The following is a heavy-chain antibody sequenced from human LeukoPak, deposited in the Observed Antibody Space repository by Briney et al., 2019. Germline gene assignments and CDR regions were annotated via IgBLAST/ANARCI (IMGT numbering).Heavy chain of an antibody. CDR2: IYYSGST. J-gene: IGHJ4*02. Sequence: SETLSLTCTVSGGSINSYYWSWIRQPPGKGLEGIGYIYYSGSTNYNPSLKSRVTMSVDTSKNQFSLKVRSVTAADSAVYYCARVGGYFSYWGQGTLVTVSS. CDR1: GGSINSYY. D-gene: IGHD5-12*01. V-gene: IGHV4-59*01. CDR3: ARVGGYFSY.